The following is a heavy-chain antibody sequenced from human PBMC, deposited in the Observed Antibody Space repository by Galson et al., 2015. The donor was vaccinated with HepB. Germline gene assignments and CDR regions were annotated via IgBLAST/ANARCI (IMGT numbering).Heavy chain of an antibody. CDR1: GFTVSSTY. J-gene: IGHJ6*03. CDR3: ARSKYGYYYMDV. Sequence: SLRLSCAASGFTVSSTYMSWVRQAPGKGLDWVPVIYDGDSRYYADAVKGRFTISRDNSRNTLNLQMNSLRDEDTAVYYCARSKYGYYYMDVWGKGTTVTVSS. D-gene: IGHD2-2*01. V-gene: IGHV3-66*01. CDR2: IYDGDSR.